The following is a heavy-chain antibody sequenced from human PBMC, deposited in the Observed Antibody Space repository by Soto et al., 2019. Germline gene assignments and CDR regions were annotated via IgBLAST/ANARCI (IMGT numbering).Heavy chain of an antibody. CDR2: IYYSGST. D-gene: IGHD4-17*01. J-gene: IGHJ4*02. V-gene: IGHV4-59*01. CDR1: GGSISSYY. CDR3: ARDNYGDYFDY. Sequence: QVQLQESGPGLVKPSETLSLTCTVSGGSISSYYWSWIRQPPGKGLEWIGYIYYSGSTNYNPSLKSRVTISVDTSKNQFSLKLSSVTAADTAVYYCARDNYGDYFDYWGQGTLVTVSS.